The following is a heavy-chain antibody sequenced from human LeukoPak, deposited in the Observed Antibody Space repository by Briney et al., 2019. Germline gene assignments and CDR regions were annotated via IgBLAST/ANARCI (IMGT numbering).Heavy chain of an antibody. D-gene: IGHD3-22*01. CDR3: ARTTMIEGLNWFDP. J-gene: IGHJ5*02. CDR2: IYTSGST. Sequence: SETLSLTCTVSGGSISSYYWSWIRPPAGKGLEWIGRIYTSGSTNYNPSLKSRVTMSVDTSKNQFSLKLSSVTAAETAVYYCARTTMIEGLNWFDPWGQGTLVTVSS. V-gene: IGHV4-4*07. CDR1: GGSISSYY.